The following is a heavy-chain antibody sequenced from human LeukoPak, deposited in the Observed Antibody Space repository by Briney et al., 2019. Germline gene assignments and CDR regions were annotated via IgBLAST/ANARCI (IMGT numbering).Heavy chain of an antibody. V-gene: IGHV1-2*02. CDR2: INPNSGGT. CDR3: ARHANYYDSSGYYS. J-gene: IGHJ4*02. CDR1: GYTFTGYY. D-gene: IGHD3-22*01. Sequence: ASVKVSCKASGYTFTGYYMHWVRQAPGQGLEWMGWINPNSGGTNYAQKFQGRVTMTRDTSISTAYMELSRLRSDDTAVYYCARHANYYDSSGYYSWGQGTLVTVSS.